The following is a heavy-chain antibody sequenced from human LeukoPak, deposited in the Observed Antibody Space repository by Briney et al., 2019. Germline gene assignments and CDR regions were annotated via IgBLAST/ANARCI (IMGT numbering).Heavy chain of an antibody. V-gene: IGHV3-7*01. CDR2: IKQDGSEK. Sequence: GGSLRLSCAASGFTFSSYWMSWVRQAPGKGLEWVANIKQDGSEKYYVDSVKGRFTISRDNAKNSLYLQMNSLRAEDTAVYYCASRRSSTSCYKQSNDYWGQGTLVTVSS. J-gene: IGHJ4*02. CDR3: ASRRSSTSCYKQSNDY. CDR1: GFTFSSYW. D-gene: IGHD2-2*02.